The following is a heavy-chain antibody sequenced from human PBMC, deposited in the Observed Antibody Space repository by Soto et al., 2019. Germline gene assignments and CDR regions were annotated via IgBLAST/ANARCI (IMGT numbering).Heavy chain of an antibody. D-gene: IGHD4-17*01. CDR3: AKVQHDYGDYYPLDY. CDR2: ISYDGSNK. Sequence: GGSLRLSCAASGFTFSSYGMHWVRQAPGKGLEWVAVISYDGSNKYYADSVKGRFTISRDNSKNTLYLQMNSLRAEDTAVYCCAKVQHDYGDYYPLDYWGQGTLVTVSS. J-gene: IGHJ4*02. CDR1: GFTFSSYG. V-gene: IGHV3-30*18.